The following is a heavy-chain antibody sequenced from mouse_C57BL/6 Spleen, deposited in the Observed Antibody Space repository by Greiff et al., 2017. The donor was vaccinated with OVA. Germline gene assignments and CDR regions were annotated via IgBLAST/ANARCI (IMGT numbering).Heavy chain of an antibody. CDR1: GFSLTSYG. D-gene: IGHD1-1*01. V-gene: IGHV2-2*01. J-gene: IGHJ4*01. CDR2: IWSGGST. CDR3: ARRGGSTVVAPYAMDY. Sequence: QVQLQQSGPGLVQPSQSLSITCTVSGFSLTSYGVHWVRQSPGKGLEWLGVIWSGGSTDYNAAFISRLSISKDNSKSQVFFKMNSLQADDTAIYYCARRGGSTVVAPYAMDYWGQGTSVTVSS.